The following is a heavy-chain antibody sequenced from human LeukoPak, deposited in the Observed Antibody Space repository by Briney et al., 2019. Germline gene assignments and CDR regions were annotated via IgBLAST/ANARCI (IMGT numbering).Heavy chain of an antibody. J-gene: IGHJ5*02. D-gene: IGHD2-2*01. Sequence: GASVKVSCKASGYTFTSYCISWVRQAPGQGLEWMGWISAYNGNTNYAQKLKGRVTMTTDTSTSTAYMEMRSMRSDDTAVYYCARDKLGYCSSTSCYSQFDPWGQGTLVTVSS. CDR3: ARDKLGYCSSTSCYSQFDP. CDR1: GYTFTSYC. V-gene: IGHV1-18*01. CDR2: ISAYNGNT.